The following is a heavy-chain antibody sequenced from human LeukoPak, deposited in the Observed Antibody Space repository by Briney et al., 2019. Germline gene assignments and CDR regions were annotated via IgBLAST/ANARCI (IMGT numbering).Heavy chain of an antibody. J-gene: IGHJ4*02. CDR1: GGTFSSYT. V-gene: IGHV1-69*02. D-gene: IGHD3-3*01. CDR3: ARYPSRTIFGVAEGFDY. CDR2: IIPILGIA. Sequence: SVKVSCKASGGTFSSYTISWVRQAPGQGLEWMGRIIPILGIANYAQKFQGRVTITADESTSTAYMELSSLRSEDTAVYYCARYPSRTIFGVAEGFDYWGQGTLVAVSS.